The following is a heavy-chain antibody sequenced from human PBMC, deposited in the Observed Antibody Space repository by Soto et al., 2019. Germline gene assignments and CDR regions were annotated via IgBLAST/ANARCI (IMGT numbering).Heavy chain of an antibody. CDR1: GYSFTSYW. Sequence: GESLKISCKGSGYSFTSYWIGWVRQMPGKGLEWMGIIYPGDSDTRYSPSFQGQVTISADKSISTAYLQWSSLKASDTAMYYCARPPRYCSGGSCYSGPFDYRGQGTLVTVSS. V-gene: IGHV5-51*01. J-gene: IGHJ4*02. D-gene: IGHD2-15*01. CDR2: IYPGDSDT. CDR3: ARPPRYCSGGSCYSGPFDY.